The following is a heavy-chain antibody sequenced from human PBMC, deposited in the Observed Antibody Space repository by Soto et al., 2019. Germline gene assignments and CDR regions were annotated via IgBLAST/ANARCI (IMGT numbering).Heavy chain of an antibody. CDR2: ISSSSSTI. D-gene: IGHD4-4*01. V-gene: IGHV3-48*02. CDR1: GFTFSNYA. J-gene: IGHJ5*02. Sequence: PGVSLRLSCVASGFTFSNYAMSWVRQAPGKGLEWVSYISSSSSTIYYADSVKGRFTISRDNAKNSLYLQMNSLRDEDTAVYYCARDSRNYLNWFDPWGQGTLVTVSS. CDR3: ARDSRNYLNWFDP.